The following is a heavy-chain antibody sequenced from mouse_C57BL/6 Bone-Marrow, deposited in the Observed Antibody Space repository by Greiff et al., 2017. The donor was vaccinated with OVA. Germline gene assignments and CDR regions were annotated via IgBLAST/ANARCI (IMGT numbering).Heavy chain of an antibody. Sequence: EVHLVESGGGLVQPKGSLKLSCAASGFSFNTYAMNWVRQAPGKGLEWVARIRSKSNNYATYYADSVKDRFTISRDDSESMLYLQMNNLKTEDTAMYDCVREVLYWDFDVWGTGTTVTVSS. CDR1: GFSFNTYA. CDR2: IRSKSNNYAT. V-gene: IGHV10-1*01. CDR3: VREVLYWDFDV. J-gene: IGHJ1*03.